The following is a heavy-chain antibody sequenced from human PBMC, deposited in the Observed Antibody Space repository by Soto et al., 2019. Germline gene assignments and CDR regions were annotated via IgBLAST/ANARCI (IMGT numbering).Heavy chain of an antibody. CDR1: GGSISSSSYY. D-gene: IGHD3-22*01. V-gene: IGHV4-39*01. CDR3: ARLSITMIVVADDAFDI. Sequence: SETLSLTCTVSGGSISSSSYYWGWIRQPPGKGLEWIGSIYYSGSTYYNPSLKSRVTISVDTSKNQFSLKLSSVTAADTAVYYCARLSITMIVVADDAFDIWGQGTMVTVSS. J-gene: IGHJ3*02. CDR2: IYYSGST.